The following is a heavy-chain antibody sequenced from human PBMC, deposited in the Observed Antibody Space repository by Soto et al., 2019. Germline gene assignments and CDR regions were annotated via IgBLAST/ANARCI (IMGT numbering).Heavy chain of an antibody. CDR3: ARGGGKGGATTFQARPTKNNYFDY. CDR1: GGSFIGYY. CDR2: INHSGST. J-gene: IGHJ4*02. V-gene: IGHV4-34*01. Sequence: SETLSLTCAVYGGSFIGYYCIFIGHPPGKWREWIVEINHSGSTNYNPSLKSRVTISVDTSKNQFSLKLSSVTAADTAVYYCARGGGKGGATTFQARPTKNNYFDYWGQGTLVTVSS. D-gene: IGHD1-26*01.